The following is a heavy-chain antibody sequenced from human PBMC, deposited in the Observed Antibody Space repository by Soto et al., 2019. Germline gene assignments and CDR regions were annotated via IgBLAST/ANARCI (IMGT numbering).Heavy chain of an antibody. V-gene: IGHV3-23*01. CDR3: AKDRVPDGIYSSDY. J-gene: IGHJ4*02. CDR2: IDLSGTTT. D-gene: IGHD2-15*01. Sequence: EVQLLESGGDLVQPGGSLRLSCAASGFSFRDFSMNWFRQAPGKGLEWVSFIDLSGTTTYYRDSVKGRFTMSKDKSRKTVYLHMNSLRVEDTAIYYCAKDRVPDGIYSSDYWGQGVLVTVSS. CDR1: GFSFRDFS.